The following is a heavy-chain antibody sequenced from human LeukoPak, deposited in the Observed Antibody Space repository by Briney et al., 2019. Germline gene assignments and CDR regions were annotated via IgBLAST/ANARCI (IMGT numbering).Heavy chain of an antibody. CDR1: GGSISSSSYY. Sequence: PSETLSLTCTVSGGSISSSSYYWGWIRQPPGKGLEWIGSIYYSGSTNYNPSLKSRVTISVDTSKNQFSLKLSSATAADTAVYYCARGNPYYYDSSGYYYGRGEGYFDYWGQGTLVTVSS. CDR3: ARGNPYYYDSSGYYYGRGEGYFDY. D-gene: IGHD3-22*01. CDR2: IYYSGST. V-gene: IGHV4-39*07. J-gene: IGHJ4*02.